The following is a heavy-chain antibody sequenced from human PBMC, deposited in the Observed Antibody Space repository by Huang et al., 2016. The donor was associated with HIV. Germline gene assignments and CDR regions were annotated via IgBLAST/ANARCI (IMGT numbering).Heavy chain of an antibody. Sequence: QLQLQESGPGLVRPSETLSLICTVSGGSITDSNYYWGGIRQPPGKGLEWIGSIYYSGDTDYNPSLKGRVTMSVDTSKNRFSLDIRSVAVADTAIYYCARHFGSWSGYFDSWGQGTLVPVSS. J-gene: IGHJ4*02. CDR3: ARHFGSWSGYFDS. D-gene: IGHD3-10*01. CDR2: IYYSGDT. V-gene: IGHV4-39*01. CDR1: GGSITDSNYY.